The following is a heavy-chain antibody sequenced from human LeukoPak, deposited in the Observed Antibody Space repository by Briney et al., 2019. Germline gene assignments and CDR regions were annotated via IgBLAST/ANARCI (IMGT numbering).Heavy chain of an antibody. Sequence: GGSLRLSCAASGCSFGSYAMSWVRQAPGKGLEWVSSISSSSSFIYYADSVKGRFTISRDNAKNSLYLQMNSLRADDTALYYCATRRDWGQGALVTVSS. CDR3: ATRRD. CDR1: GCSFGSYA. V-gene: IGHV3-21*01. J-gene: IGHJ4*02. CDR2: ISSSSSFI.